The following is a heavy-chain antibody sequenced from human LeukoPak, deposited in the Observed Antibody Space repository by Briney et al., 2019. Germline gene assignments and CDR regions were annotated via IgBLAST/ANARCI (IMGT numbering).Heavy chain of an antibody. J-gene: IGHJ3*02. Sequence: SETLSLTCAVYGGSFSGYYWSWIRQPPGKGLEWIGEINHSGSTNYNPSLKSRVTISVDTSKNQFSLKLSSVTAADTAVYYCARDEGLVAGAFDIWGQGTMVTVSS. D-gene: IGHD6-19*01. CDR2: INHSGST. CDR1: GGSFSGYY. V-gene: IGHV4-34*01. CDR3: ARDEGLVAGAFDI.